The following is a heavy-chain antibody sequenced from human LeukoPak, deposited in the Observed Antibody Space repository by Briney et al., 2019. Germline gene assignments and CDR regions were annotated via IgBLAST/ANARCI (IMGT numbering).Heavy chain of an antibody. V-gene: IGHV4-59*01. CDR1: GGSIRGYY. CDR2: IYSSGST. Sequence: SETLSLTCNVSGGSIRGYYWSWIRQPPGKGLEWIGYIYSSGSTNYNPSLKSRVTMSVDTSKNQFSLKLSSVTAADTAVYYCARYDSSGYYSLGAFDIWGQGTMVTVSS. J-gene: IGHJ3*02. CDR3: ARYDSSGYYSLGAFDI. D-gene: IGHD3-22*01.